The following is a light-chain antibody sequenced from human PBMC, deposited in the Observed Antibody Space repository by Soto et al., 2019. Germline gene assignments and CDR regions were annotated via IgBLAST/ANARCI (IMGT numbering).Light chain of an antibody. CDR2: GAS. Sequence: EVVMTQSPATLSVSPGEGATLYCRASQSIRSNLAWYQKKPGQSHRLLIYGASTRATAVPARFSGSGSGTEFTLTISSLQSEDFAVYYCQQYDKWPLTFGGGTQVEIK. CDR3: QQYDKWPLT. J-gene: IGKJ4*01. CDR1: QSIRSN. V-gene: IGKV3-15*01.